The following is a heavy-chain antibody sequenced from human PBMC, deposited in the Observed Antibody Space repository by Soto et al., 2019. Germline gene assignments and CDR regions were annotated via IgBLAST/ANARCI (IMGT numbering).Heavy chain of an antibody. CDR1: GYTFTSYA. V-gene: IGHV1-3*01. CDR2: INACNGNT. Sequence: QVQLVQSGAEVKKPGASVKVSCKASGYTFTSYAMHWVRQAPGQRLEWMGWINACNGNTKYSQKFQGRVTITRDTSASTSSMKPSSLISQDTAANYCARSAPPIDYWGQGILVTVSS. CDR3: ARSAPPIDY. J-gene: IGHJ4*02.